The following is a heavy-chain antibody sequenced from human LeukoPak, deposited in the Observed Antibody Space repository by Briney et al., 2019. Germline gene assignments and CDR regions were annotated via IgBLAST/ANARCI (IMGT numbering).Heavy chain of an antibody. V-gene: IGHV3-74*01. CDR2: INSDGSTT. Sequence: GGSLRLSXAASGFTFSSYWMHWVRQAPGKGLRWVSRINSDGSTTSYADSVKGRFTISRDNAKNTLYLQMNSLRVEDTAVYYCTRINYGWGQGTLVTVSS. CDR1: GFTFSSYW. D-gene: IGHD3-16*01. J-gene: IGHJ4*02. CDR3: TRINYG.